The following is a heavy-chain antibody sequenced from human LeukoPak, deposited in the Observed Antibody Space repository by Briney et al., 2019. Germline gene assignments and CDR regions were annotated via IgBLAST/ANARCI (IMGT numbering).Heavy chain of an antibody. V-gene: IGHV3-7*04. J-gene: IGHJ4*02. Sequence: GGSLRLSCVASGFTFSSYWMSWVRQAPGKGLEWVANIKQDGSEKYYVDSVKGRFTISRDNAKNSLYLRMNSLRVEDTAVYYCARDGQQLGFWGRGTLVIVSS. D-gene: IGHD6-13*01. CDR2: IKQDGSEK. CDR3: ARDGQQLGF. CDR1: GFTFSSYW.